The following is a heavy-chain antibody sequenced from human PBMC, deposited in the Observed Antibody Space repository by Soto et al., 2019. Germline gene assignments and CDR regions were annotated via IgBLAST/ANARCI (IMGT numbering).Heavy chain of an antibody. CDR2: IYYRGNT. V-gene: IGHV4-39*01. D-gene: IGHD3-9*01. CDR3: ARLEGLATISYYFDF. J-gene: IGHJ4*02. Sequence: SQTLSLTCSVSGDSINSDKYYWGWIRQPPGKGLEWIGSIYYRGNTYYNPSLQTRVTMSLDKSKSQFSLKLNSVTAADSAMYFCARLEGLATISYYFDFWGQGALVTVSS. CDR1: GDSINSDKYY.